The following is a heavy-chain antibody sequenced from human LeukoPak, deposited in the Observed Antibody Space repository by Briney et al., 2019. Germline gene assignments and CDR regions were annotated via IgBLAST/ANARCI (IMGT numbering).Heavy chain of an antibody. V-gene: IGHV3-11*01. CDR3: ARGGGYSFGPTELDF. D-gene: IGHD5-18*01. Sequence: LSLTCTVSGGSISSGGYYWSWIRQAPGRGLEWVSYITSSGSSKNYADSVKGRFTISRDNAKNSVYLQMNGLRAEDTAVYYCARGGGYSFGPTELDFWGQGTLVTVSS. J-gene: IGHJ4*02. CDR2: ITSSGSSK. CDR1: GGSISSGGYY.